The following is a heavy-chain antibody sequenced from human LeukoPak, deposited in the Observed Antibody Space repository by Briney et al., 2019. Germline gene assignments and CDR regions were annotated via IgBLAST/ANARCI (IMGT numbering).Heavy chain of an antibody. D-gene: IGHD3-3*01. CDR3: ASTTIFGVVIRIYMDV. J-gene: IGHJ6*03. CDR2: IIPIFGTA. CDR1: GYTFTGYY. V-gene: IGHV1-69*06. Sequence: SVKVSCKASGYTFTGYYMHWVRQAPGQGLEWMGGIIPIFGTANYAQKFQGRVTITADKSTSTAYMELSSLRSEDTAVYYCASTTIFGVVIRIYMDVWGKGTTVTVSS.